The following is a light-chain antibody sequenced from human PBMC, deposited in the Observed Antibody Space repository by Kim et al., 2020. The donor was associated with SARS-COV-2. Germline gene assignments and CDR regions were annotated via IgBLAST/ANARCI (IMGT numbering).Light chain of an antibody. Sequence: DIQMTQSPSSLSASVGARVTITCRSSQYISTYLNWYQQKPGKAPKLLIYAASTLQSGVPSRLSGSGSGTDFTLTINGLQPEDFATYLCQQSYSAPPTFGGGTKVDIK. J-gene: IGKJ4*01. CDR1: QYISTY. CDR2: AAS. V-gene: IGKV1-39*01. CDR3: QQSYSAPPT.